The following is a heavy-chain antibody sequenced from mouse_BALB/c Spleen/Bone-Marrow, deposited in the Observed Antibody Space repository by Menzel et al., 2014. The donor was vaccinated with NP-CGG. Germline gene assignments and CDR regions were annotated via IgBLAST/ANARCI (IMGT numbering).Heavy chain of an antibody. J-gene: IGHJ4*01. V-gene: IGHV7-3*02. CDR3: ASSYALDS. Sequence: EVMLVESGGGLVQPGGSLILSCAPSGFTFTDYFMTWVRQPPGKALEWLGFIRNKANGYTTEYSASVKGRFTISRDNPQSILYLQMNTLRPEDSATYYCASSYALDSWGPGTSVTVSS. CDR1: GFTFTDYF. CDR2: IRNKANGYTT.